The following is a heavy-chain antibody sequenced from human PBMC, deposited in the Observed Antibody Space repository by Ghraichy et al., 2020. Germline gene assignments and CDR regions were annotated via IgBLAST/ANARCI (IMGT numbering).Heavy chain of an antibody. CDR3: AREKQPGGAAAGTGY. CDR1: GFTFSSYW. Sequence: AGSLRLSCEASGFTFSSYWMNWVRQAPGKGLEWVANIKQDGGEKHYVDSVNGRFTISRDNAKNSLYLQMNSLRVEDTAVYYCAREKQPGGAAAGTGYWGQGTLVTVSS. J-gene: IGHJ4*02. CDR2: IKQDGGEK. D-gene: IGHD6-13*01. V-gene: IGHV3-7*01.